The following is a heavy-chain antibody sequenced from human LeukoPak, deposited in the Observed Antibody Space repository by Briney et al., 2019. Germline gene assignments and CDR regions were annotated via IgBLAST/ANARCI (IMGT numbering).Heavy chain of an antibody. Sequence: GGSLRLSYASPGFTFSSYGMHWVRQAPGKGLEWVAVIWYDGSNKYYADSVKGRFTISRDNSKNTLYLQMNSLRAEDTAVYYCARSGLFYGSGSHFDYWGQGTLVTVSS. D-gene: IGHD3-10*01. V-gene: IGHV3-33*01. CDR2: IWYDGSNK. CDR3: ARSGLFYGSGSHFDY. J-gene: IGHJ4*02. CDR1: GFTFSSYG.